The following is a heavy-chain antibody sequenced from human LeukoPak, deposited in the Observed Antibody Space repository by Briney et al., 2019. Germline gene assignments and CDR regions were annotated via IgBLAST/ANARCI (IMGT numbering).Heavy chain of an antibody. V-gene: IGHV4-34*01. Sequence: KSSEALSLTCAVYVGSFSGYHWSWIRQPPGKGLEWIGEINHSGSTNYNPSLKSRVTTSVDPSKNQVSLKLTSVTAADTAVYYCTRRLGRGDPWGQGALVTVSS. CDR3: TRRLGRGDP. CDR1: VGSFSGYH. J-gene: IGHJ5*02. CDR2: INHSGST.